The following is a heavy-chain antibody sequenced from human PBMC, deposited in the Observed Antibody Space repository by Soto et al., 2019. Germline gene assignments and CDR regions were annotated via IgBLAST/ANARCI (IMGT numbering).Heavy chain of an antibody. CDR3: ARTSYSFGAAWLHP. CDR2: INVGSGDR. V-gene: IGHV1-3*01. D-gene: IGHD1-26*01. J-gene: IGHJ5*02. CDR1: GYTFTSFA. Sequence: AASVKVSCKTSGYTFTSFAIHWVRQAPGQSLEWMGWINVGSGDRKYSEKVQDRVTISRDISSSTVSLEVSSLRYEDTAVYYCARTSYSFGAAWLHPWGQGTLVTVSS.